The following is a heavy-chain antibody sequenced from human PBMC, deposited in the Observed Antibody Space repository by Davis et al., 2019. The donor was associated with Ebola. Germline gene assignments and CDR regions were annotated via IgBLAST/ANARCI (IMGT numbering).Heavy chain of an antibody. D-gene: IGHD2-2*02. Sequence: GESLKISCAASGFTFSNAWMSWVRQAPGKGLEWVGRIKSKTDGGTTDYAAPVKGRFTISRDDSKNTLYLQMNSLKTEDTAVYYCTTGTYCSSTSCYTAFDYWGQGTLVTVSS. J-gene: IGHJ4*02. CDR2: IKSKTDGGTT. CDR1: GFTFSNAW. V-gene: IGHV3-15*01. CDR3: TTGTYCSSTSCYTAFDY.